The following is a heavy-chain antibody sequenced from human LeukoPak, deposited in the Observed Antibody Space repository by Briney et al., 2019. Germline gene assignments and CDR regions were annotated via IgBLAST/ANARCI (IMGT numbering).Heavy chain of an antibody. Sequence: SLKIPGKCSGYSFTSYGIGGVRQMPPKGLEWMGIIYPGESDTRYSPSSQGQVTISAAKSISTAYLQWSSLRASDTAMYYCASRGCGYYYYIDVWGKGLTVIFS. CDR1: GYSFTSYG. CDR2: IYPGESDT. D-gene: IGHD1-26*01. J-gene: IGHJ6*03. CDR3: ASRGCGYYYYIDV. V-gene: IGHV5-51*01.